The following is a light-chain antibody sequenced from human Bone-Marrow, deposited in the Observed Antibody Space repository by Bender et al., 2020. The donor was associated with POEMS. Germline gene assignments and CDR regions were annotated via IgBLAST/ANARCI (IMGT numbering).Light chain of an antibody. J-gene: IGLJ3*02. CDR1: ALPRQY. CDR2: KDN. Sequence: SYEVTQPPSVSVSPGQTARITCSGDALPRQYAYWYQQKPGQAPVLVIYKDNERPSGIPERFSGSNSGTIVTLTISGVQAEDEADYYCQSAHSSLTWVFGGGTKLTVL. V-gene: IGLV3-25*03. CDR3: QSAHSSLTWV.